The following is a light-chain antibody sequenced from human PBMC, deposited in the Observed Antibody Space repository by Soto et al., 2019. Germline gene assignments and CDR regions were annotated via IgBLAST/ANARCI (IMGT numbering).Light chain of an antibody. Sequence: LAHSTSTLSCAPKERTTLCSRASQYVSSNYLTWYQQKPGQAPRLLIYGASSRATGVPDRFSGRGSGPHSTLTISRLEPEDLAVHSCQHSARPPINFAQGTRLEIK. CDR2: GAS. CDR1: QYVSSNY. V-gene: IGKV3-20*01. J-gene: IGKJ5*01. CDR3: QHSARPPIN.